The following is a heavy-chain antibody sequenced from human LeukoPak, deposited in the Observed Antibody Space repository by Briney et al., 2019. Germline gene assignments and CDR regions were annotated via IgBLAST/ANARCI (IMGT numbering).Heavy chain of an antibody. V-gene: IGHV3-30*04. CDR3: ARAHSTAWYGLFDY. CDR1: GFTFSSYS. Sequence: GRSLRLSCAASGFTFSSYSMHWVRQAPGKGPEWVAVISYDGSKKYYVDSVKGRFTISRDTSKNTLFLRMNSLRPEDTAMYYCARAHSTAWYGLFDYWGQGTLVTVSS. J-gene: IGHJ4*02. D-gene: IGHD6-19*01. CDR2: ISYDGSKK.